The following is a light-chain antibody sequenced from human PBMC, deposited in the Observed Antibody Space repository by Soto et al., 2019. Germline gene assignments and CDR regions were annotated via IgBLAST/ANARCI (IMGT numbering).Light chain of an antibody. CDR3: QQYGSSPILT. V-gene: IGKV3-20*01. CDR2: GAS. Sequence: EIVLTQSPATLCLSPGERATLSCRASQSVSSSHLAWYQQKPGQAPRLLIYGASTRATGIPDRFSGSGSGTDFTLTINRLEPEDFAVYYCQQYGSSPILTFGGGTKVDIK. CDR1: QSVSSSH. J-gene: IGKJ4*01.